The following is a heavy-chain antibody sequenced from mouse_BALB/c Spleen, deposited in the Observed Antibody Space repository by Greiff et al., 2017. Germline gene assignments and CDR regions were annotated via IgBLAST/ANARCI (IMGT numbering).Heavy chain of an antibody. D-gene: IGHD2-1*01. Sequence: VQRVESGPELVKPGASVRISCKASGYTFTSYYIHWVKQRPGQGLEWIGWIYPGNVNTKYNEKFKGKATLTADKSSSTAYMQLSSLTSEDSAVYFCARSGGNPMDYWGQGTSVTVSS. J-gene: IGHJ4*01. V-gene: IGHV1S56*01. CDR3: ARSGGNPMDY. CDR1: GYTFTSYY. CDR2: IYPGNVNT.